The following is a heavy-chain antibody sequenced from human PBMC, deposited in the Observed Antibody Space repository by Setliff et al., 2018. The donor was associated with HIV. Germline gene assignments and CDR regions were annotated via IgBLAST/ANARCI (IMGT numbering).Heavy chain of an antibody. CDR2: VYYAGRT. Sequence: SETLSLTCTGSGDSIRTGAYYWGWIRQPPGKGLAWIGSVYYAGRTFYNPSLKSRLAISVDTSKNQFSLRLNSVTAADTAVYFCARGGTVSADFDSWGQGTLVTVSS. J-gene: IGHJ4*02. CDR1: GDSIRTGAYY. CDR3: ARGGTVSADFDS. V-gene: IGHV4-39*07. D-gene: IGHD6-19*01.